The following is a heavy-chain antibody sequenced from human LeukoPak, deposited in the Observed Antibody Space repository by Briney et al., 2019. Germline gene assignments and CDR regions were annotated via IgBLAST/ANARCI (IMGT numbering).Heavy chain of an antibody. CDR3: ARGHPVWIVGANFIDY. J-gene: IGHJ4*02. D-gene: IGHD1-26*01. CDR1: GFTFSGYG. Sequence: QPGGSLRLSCAASGFTFSGYGMHWVRQAPGKGLEWVAVIWYDGSNKYYADSVKGRFTISRDNSKNTLYLQMNSLRAEDTAVYYCARGHPVWIVGANFIDYWGQGTLVTVSS. V-gene: IGHV3-33*01. CDR2: IWYDGSNK.